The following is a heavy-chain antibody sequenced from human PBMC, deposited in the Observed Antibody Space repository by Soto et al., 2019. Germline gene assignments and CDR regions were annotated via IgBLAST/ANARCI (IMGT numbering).Heavy chain of an antibody. D-gene: IGHD3-22*01. Sequence: VSLRLGCAASGVTLCSYRVDVVLQAPGKGLEWVSYISSSSSTIYYADSVKGRLTISRDNAKNSLYLQMNSLRAEDTAVYYCARDGYYYDSSGYYLDYWGQGTLGTVSS. CDR2: ISSSSSTI. CDR1: GVTLCSYR. J-gene: IGHJ4*02. CDR3: ARDGYYYDSSGYYLDY. V-gene: IGHV3-48*01.